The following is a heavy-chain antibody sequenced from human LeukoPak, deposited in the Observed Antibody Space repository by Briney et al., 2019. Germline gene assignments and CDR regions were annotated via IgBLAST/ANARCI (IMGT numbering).Heavy chain of an antibody. CDR1: GFTFSSYG. V-gene: IGHV3-33*01. D-gene: IGHD6-19*01. J-gene: IGHJ4*02. Sequence: PGRSLRLSCAASGFTFSSYGMHWVRQAPGKGLAWVAVIWYDGSNKYYADSVKGRFTISRDNSKNTLYLQMNSLRAEDTAVYYCARDSSGWGYFDYWGQGTLVTVSS. CDR2: IWYDGSNK. CDR3: ARDSSGWGYFDY.